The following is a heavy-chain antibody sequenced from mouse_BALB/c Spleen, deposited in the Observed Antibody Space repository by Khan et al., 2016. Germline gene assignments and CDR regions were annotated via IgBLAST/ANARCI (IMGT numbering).Heavy chain of an antibody. J-gene: IGHJ4*01. CDR3: ARSGNYAMDY. Sequence: QVQLQQPGAELVKPGASVKMSCKASGYTFTSYNMHWVKQTPGQGLEWIGAIYPGNGDTSYNQKFKGKATLTADKSSSTAYMQLSSLTSEDSAVYYCARSGNYAMDYWGQGTSVTVSS. V-gene: IGHV1-12*01. CDR1: GYTFTSYN. D-gene: IGHD1-1*02. CDR2: IYPGNGDT.